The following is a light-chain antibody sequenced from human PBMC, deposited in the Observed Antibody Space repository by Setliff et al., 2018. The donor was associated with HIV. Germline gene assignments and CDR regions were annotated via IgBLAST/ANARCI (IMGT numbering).Light chain of an antibody. J-gene: IGLJ1*01. Sequence: QSVLTQPPSASGTPGQRVTISCSGGSSNIETNTVNWYQQLPGAAPKLLIHSNSPRPSGAPDRFSGSGSGTSASLAISGLQSEDEADYYCAAWDDSLNGYVFGTGTKITVL. CDR1: SSNIETNT. V-gene: IGLV1-44*01. CDR3: AAWDDSLNGYV. CDR2: SNS.